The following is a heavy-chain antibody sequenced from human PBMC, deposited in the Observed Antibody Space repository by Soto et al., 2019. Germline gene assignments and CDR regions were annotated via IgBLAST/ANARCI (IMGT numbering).Heavy chain of an antibody. V-gene: IGHV4-39*01. J-gene: IGHJ4*02. D-gene: IGHD2-21*02. CDR1: GGSISSSSYY. Sequence: PSETLSLTCTVSGGSISSSSYYWGWIRQPPGKGLEWIGSIYYSGSTYYSPSLKSRVTISVDTSKNQFSLKLSSVTAADTAVYSRASEPVVTPRRPHYFDYWGQGTMGTVAS. CDR3: ASEPVVTPRRPHYFDY. CDR2: IYYSGST.